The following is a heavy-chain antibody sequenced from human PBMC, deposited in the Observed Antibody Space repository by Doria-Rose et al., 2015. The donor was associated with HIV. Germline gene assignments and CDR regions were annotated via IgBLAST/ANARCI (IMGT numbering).Heavy chain of an antibody. J-gene: IGHJ4*02. D-gene: IGHD6-13*01. V-gene: IGHV2-26*01. Sequence: QESGPVLVKPTETLTLTCTVSGVSLSSPGMGVSWIRQPPGKALEWLADIFSDDERAYKTSLKSRLTISRSTSKSQVVLTMTDIDLVDTATYYCARIKSSRWYHKYYFDFWGQGTLVIVSA. CDR3: ARIKSSRWYHKYYFDF. CDR1: GVSLSSPGMG. CDR2: IFSDDER.